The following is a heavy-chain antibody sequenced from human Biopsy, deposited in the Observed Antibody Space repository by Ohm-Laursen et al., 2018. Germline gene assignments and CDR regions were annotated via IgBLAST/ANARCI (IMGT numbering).Heavy chain of an antibody. CDR2: IWYDGSNK. J-gene: IGHJ4*02. D-gene: IGHD3-22*01. V-gene: IGHV3-33*01. CDR3: ARDAEEFDSSGPRFDY. CDR1: GFTFSSYG. Sequence: SLRLSCAASGFTFSSYGMHWVRQAPGKGLVWVAVIWYDGSNKYYADSVKGRFTISRDTSRNTLYMQMNSLRVEDTALYYCARDAEEFDSSGPRFDYWGQGTLVTVSS.